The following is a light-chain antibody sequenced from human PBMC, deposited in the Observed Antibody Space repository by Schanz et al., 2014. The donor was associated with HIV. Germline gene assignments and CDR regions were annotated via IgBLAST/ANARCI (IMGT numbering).Light chain of an antibody. CDR1: QGIGSW. CDR3: QQLNSFPYT. Sequence: DIQMTQSPSSLSASVGDRVSITCRTSQGIGSWLAWYQQKPGKAPKLLISAASNLQRGVPSRFSGSGSGTDFTLTINGLQPDDFATYYCQQLNSFPYTFGQGTMLEI. V-gene: IGKV1-12*01. CDR2: AAS. J-gene: IGKJ2*01.